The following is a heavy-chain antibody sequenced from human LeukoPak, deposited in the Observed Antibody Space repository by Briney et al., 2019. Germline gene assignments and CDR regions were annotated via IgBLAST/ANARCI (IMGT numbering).Heavy chain of an antibody. CDR2: ISSSDYYI. J-gene: IGHJ4*02. CDR3: AFGAGGTF. V-gene: IGHV3-21*06. D-gene: IGHD3-3*01. CDR1: GFTFSVYT. Sequence: KPGGSLRLSCTASGFTFSVYTMNWVRQAPGKGLEWVSSISSSDYYINYAESVEGRFTISRNNADNLLYLQMNSLRAEDTAMYYCAFGAGGTFWGQGTLVTVSS.